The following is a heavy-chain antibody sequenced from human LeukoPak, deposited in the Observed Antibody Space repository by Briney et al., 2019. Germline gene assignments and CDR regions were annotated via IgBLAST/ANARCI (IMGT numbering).Heavy chain of an antibody. CDR1: GGSISSSSYY. CDR2: IYYSGST. V-gene: IGHV4-39*01. J-gene: IGHJ6*02. CDR3: ARNGHYDFWSGYYGNYYYYGMDV. Sequence: PSETLSLTCTVSGGSISSSSYYWGWIRQPPGKGLEWIGSIYYSGSTYYNPSLMSRVTISVDTSKNQFSLKLSSVTAADTAVYYCARNGHYDFWSGYYGNYYYYGMDVWGQGTTVTVSS. D-gene: IGHD3-3*01.